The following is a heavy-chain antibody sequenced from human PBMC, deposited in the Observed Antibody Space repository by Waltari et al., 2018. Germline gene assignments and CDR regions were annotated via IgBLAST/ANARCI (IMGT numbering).Heavy chain of an antibody. D-gene: IGHD6-19*01. CDR2: ISGRGGST. CDR3: AKIAVAGIDY. V-gene: IGHV3-23*01. Sequence: EVHLLESGGGLVQPGGSLRLSCAASGFTCRSHAMLRVRQATGKGLEWVSSISGRGGSTYYADSVKGRFTISRDNSKNTLYLQMNSRRAEDTAVYYCAKIAVAGIDYWGQGTLVTVAS. J-gene: IGHJ4*02. CDR1: GFTCRSHA.